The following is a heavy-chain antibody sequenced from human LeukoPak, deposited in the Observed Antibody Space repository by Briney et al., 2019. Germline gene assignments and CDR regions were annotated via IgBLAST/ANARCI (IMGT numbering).Heavy chain of an antibody. J-gene: IGHJ4*02. CDR1: GDSVSSNSAA. CDR2: TYYRSKWYY. V-gene: IGHV6-1*01. CDR3: AREPSGHSGSFDS. Sequence: SQTLSLTCAISGDSVSSNSAAWSWIRQSPSRGLEWLGRTYYRSKWYYDYAVSVKSRITINPDTSKNQFSLQLNSVTPDDTAVFYCAREPSGHSGSFDSWGQGTLVTVSS. D-gene: IGHD4-23*01.